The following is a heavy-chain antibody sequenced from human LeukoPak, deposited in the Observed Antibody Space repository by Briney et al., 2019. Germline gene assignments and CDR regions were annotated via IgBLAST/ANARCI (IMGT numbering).Heavy chain of an antibody. CDR1: GDSISTSTYY. V-gene: IGHV4-39*01. Sequence: SETLSLTCTVSGDSISTSTYYWGWIRQPPGKGLEWIGSIFYSGSTYYNPSLKSRVTISVDTSKNQFSLKLSSVTAADTAVYYCARHSSDIVVVVAVYFDYWGQGTLVTVSS. D-gene: IGHD2-15*01. J-gene: IGHJ4*02. CDR2: IFYSGST. CDR3: ARHSSDIVVVVAVYFDY.